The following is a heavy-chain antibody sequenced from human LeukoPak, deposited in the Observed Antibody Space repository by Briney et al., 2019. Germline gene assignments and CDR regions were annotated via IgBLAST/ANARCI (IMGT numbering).Heavy chain of an antibody. V-gene: IGHV1-69*13. Sequence: SVKVSCKPSGGTFSSYGFSWVRQAPGQGLEWMGGIVPIFGTTNYAQKFQGRVSITADESTSTAYMELSSLRSEDTAVYYCARAGGVCGDDCYWPFKYWGQGTLVTVSS. J-gene: IGHJ4*02. CDR3: ARAGGVCGDDCYWPFKY. CDR2: IVPIFGTT. CDR1: GGTFSSYG. D-gene: IGHD2-21*02.